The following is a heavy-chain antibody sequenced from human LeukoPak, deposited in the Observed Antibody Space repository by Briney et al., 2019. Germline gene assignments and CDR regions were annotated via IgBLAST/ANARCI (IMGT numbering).Heavy chain of an antibody. D-gene: IGHD2-2*01. Sequence: SETLSLTCTVSGGSISRYYWSWIRQPAGKGLEWIGRIYTSGGTNYNPSLKSRVTMSIDTSKNQFSLKLSSVTAADTAVYYCAREYCSSTSCSDAFDIWGQGTMVTVSS. CDR3: AREYCSSTSCSDAFDI. V-gene: IGHV4-4*07. CDR2: IYTSGGT. J-gene: IGHJ3*02. CDR1: GGSISRYY.